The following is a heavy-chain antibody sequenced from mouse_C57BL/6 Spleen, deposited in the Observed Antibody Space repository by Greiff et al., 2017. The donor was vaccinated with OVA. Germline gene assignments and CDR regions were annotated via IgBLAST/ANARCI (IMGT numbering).Heavy chain of an antibody. J-gene: IGHJ2*01. D-gene: IGHD1-1*01. CDR3: ARGYYYGSSYFDY. Sequence: SGPELVKPGASVKMSCKASGYTFTDYNMHWVKQSHGKSLEWIGYINPNNGGTSYNQKFKGKATLTVNKSSSTAYMELRSLTSEDSAVYYCARGYYYGSSYFDYWGQGTTLTVSS. V-gene: IGHV1-22*01. CDR1: GYTFTDYN. CDR2: INPNNGGT.